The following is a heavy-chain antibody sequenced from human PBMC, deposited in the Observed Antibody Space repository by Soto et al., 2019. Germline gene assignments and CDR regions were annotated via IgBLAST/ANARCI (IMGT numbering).Heavy chain of an antibody. CDR3: AXLPGSRVINRYYYHGMDV. D-gene: IGHD3-22*01. Sequence: PGESVKISCKGSGYSFTIYWIGWVRQMPGKGLEWMGIIYPGDSDTRYSPSFQGQVTISADKSISTAYLQWSSLKASDTAMYYCAXLPGSRVINRYYYHGMDVWGQGTTVTVSS. CDR1: GYSFTIYW. J-gene: IGHJ6*02. V-gene: IGHV5-51*01. CDR2: IYPGDSDT.